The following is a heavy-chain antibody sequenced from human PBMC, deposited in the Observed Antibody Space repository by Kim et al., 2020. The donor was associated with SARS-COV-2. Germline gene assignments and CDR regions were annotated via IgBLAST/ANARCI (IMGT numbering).Heavy chain of an antibody. CDR3: ARAGRLRFSSWFDP. CDR2: INPNSGGT. D-gene: IGHD5-12*01. J-gene: IGHJ5*02. Sequence: ASVKVSCKASGYTFTGYYMHWVRQAPGQGLEWMGWINPNSGGTNYAQKFQGWVTMTRDTSISTAYMELSRLRSDDTAVYYCARAGRLRFSSWFDPWGQGTLVTVSS. CDR1: GYTFTGYY. V-gene: IGHV1-2*04.